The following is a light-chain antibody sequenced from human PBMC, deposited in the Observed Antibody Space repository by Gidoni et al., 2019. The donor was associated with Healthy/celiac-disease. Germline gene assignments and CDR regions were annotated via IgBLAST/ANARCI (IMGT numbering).Light chain of an antibody. CDR1: QSVSSN. V-gene: IGKV3-15*01. Sequence: EIVMKQSPATLSVSPGERATLSCRARQSVSSNLAWYQQKPGQAPRLLIYGASTRATVIPARFSGSGSGTEFTLTISSLQSEDFAVYYCQQYNNWPPYTFGQGTKLEIK. CDR3: QQYNNWPPYT. J-gene: IGKJ2*01. CDR2: GAS.